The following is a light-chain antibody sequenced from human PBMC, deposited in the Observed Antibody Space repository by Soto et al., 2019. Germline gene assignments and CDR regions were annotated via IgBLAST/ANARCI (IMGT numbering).Light chain of an antibody. J-gene: IGLJ2*01. CDR3: QSYDSSLSVVV. CDR2: GNS. V-gene: IGLV1-40*01. CDR1: SSNIGAGYD. Sequence: QSVLTQPPSVSGAPGQRVTISCTGSSSNIGAGYDVHWYQQLPGKAPKLLIYGNSNRPSGVPDRFSGSKSGTSASLAITGLQAEDEADYYCQSYDSSLSVVVFGAGTQLTVL.